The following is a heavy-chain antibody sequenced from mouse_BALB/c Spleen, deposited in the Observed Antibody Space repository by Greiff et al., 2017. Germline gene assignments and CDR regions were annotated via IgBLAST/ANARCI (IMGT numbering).Heavy chain of an antibody. CDR1: GFTFSSYT. CDR2: ISNGGGST. J-gene: IGHJ2*01. CDR3: ARLNWDAYYFDY. Sequence: EVHLVESGGGLVQPGGSLKLSCAASGFTFSSYTMSWVRQTPEKRLEWVAYISNGGGSTYYPDTVKGRFTISRDNAKNTLYLQMSSLKSEDTAMYYCARLNWDAYYFDYWGQGTTLTVSS. D-gene: IGHD4-1*01. V-gene: IGHV5-12-2*01.